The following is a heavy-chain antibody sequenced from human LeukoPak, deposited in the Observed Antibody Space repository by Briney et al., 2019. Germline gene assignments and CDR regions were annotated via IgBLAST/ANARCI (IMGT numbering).Heavy chain of an antibody. CDR1: GGTFSTNT. V-gene: IGHV1-69*08. CDR2: FIPVLRTA. J-gene: IGHJ4*02. CDR3: ARGKGFVGHFDS. Sequence: ASVKVSCKASGGTFSTNTFSWVRQAPGKGPEWMGRFIPVLRTAEYTERFQGRVTITADKSTNTAYMELTSLKSEDTAVYYCARGKGFVGHFDSWGQGTLVTVSS. D-gene: IGHD2-15*01.